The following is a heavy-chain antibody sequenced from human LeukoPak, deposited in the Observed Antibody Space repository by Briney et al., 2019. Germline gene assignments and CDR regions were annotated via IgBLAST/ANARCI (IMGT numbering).Heavy chain of an antibody. J-gene: IGHJ4*02. V-gene: IGHV4-59*08. CDR3: ARLYYDSSGYYYFDY. Sequence: SETLSLTCTVSGGSISGYYWSWIRQPPGKGLEWIGYIYYSGSTNYNPSLKGRVTISVDTSKNQFSLKLSSVTAADTAVYYCARLYYDSSGYYYFDYWGQGTLVTVSS. CDR1: GGSISGYY. CDR2: IYYSGST. D-gene: IGHD3-22*01.